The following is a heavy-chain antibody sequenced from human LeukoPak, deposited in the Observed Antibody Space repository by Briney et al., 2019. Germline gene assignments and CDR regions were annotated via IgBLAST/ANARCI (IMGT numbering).Heavy chain of an antibody. CDR3: ASVSISGSADY. CDR1: GYSFTSYW. CDR2: ICPGDSDT. J-gene: IGHJ4*02. Sequence: GESLKISCKGSGYSFTSYWIGWVRQMPGKGLEGMGIICPGDSDTRYSPSFQDQVTISADKSISTAYLQWSSVKASDTAMYYCASVSISGSADYWGQGTVVTVSS. D-gene: IGHD1-26*01. V-gene: IGHV5-51*01.